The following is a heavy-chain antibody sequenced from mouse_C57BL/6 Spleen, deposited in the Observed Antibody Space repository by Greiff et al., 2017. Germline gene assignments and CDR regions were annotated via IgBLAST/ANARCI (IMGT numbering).Heavy chain of an antibody. CDR2: INPSNGGT. D-gene: IGHD1-1*01. CDR1: GYTFTSYW. V-gene: IGHV1-53*01. J-gene: IGHJ2*01. Sequence: VQLQQPGTELVKPGASVNLSCKASGYTFTSYWMHWVKQRPGQGLEWIGNINPSNGGTNYNEKFKSKATLTVDKSSSTAYMQLSSLTSEDSAVYYCARGTVVAECFDYWGQGTTLTVSS. CDR3: ARGTVVAECFDY.